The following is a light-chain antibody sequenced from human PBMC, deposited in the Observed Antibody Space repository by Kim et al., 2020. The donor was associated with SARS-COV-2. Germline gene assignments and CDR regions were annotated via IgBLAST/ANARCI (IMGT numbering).Light chain of an antibody. Sequence: TAPPTFTWDNKQCCHQGSILQPQPQGPPPQILSYKEKTPPSGISERLSASRSGNTASLTITGLQPEDEADYYCSAWDSSLSAWVFGGGTQLTVL. J-gene: IGLJ3*02. CDR2: KEK. V-gene: IGLV10-54*01. CDR1: NKQCCHQG. CDR3: SAWDSSLSAWV.